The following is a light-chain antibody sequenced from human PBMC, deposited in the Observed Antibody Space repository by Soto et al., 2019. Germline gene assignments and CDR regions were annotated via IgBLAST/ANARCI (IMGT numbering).Light chain of an antibody. CDR2: FIS. J-gene: IGKJ5*01. CDR1: QPISSY. CDR3: QQTYSRPVT. V-gene: IGKV1-39*01. Sequence: DIEMTQSPSALSASVGDKVTITCRASQPISSYLNWYQHKPGEAPRLLIYFISRLQSGAPSRFSGSGFGKDFTLTIDSPQPEDTATYYCQQTYSRPVTFGQGTRLEIK.